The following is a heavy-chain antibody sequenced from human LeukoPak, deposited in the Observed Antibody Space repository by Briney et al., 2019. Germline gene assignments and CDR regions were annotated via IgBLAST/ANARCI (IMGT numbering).Heavy chain of an antibody. CDR1: GFTFSDYY. Sequence: GGSLRLSCAASGFTFSDYYMSWLRQAPGKGLEWVSYISSSGSTIYYADSVKGRFTISRDNAKNSLYLQMNSLRAGDTAVYYCARDPSDYYDSSGYPDYWGQGTLVTVSS. CDR3: ARDPSDYYDSSGYPDY. V-gene: IGHV3-11*04. J-gene: IGHJ4*02. D-gene: IGHD3-22*01. CDR2: ISSSGSTI.